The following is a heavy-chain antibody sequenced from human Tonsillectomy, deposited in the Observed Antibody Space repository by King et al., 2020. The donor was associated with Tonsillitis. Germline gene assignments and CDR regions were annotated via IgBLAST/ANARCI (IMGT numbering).Heavy chain of an antibody. Sequence: QLQESGPGLVRPSQTLSLICSFSGDSLTSGGYFWSGIRQHPDKGLAWIGSIYHSGPTCPTPSLRSRLFMSVDTSQNQFSLRLTSVTAADTAVYYCARNRDYGDYVDFWGQGTLVAVSS. CDR3: ARNRDYGDYVDF. J-gene: IGHJ4*02. CDR1: GDSLTSGGYF. CDR2: IYHSGPT. V-gene: IGHV4-31*03. D-gene: IGHD4-17*01.